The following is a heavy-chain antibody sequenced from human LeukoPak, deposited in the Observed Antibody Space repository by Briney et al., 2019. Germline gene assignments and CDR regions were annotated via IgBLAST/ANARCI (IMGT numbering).Heavy chain of an antibody. Sequence: SVKVSCKASGGTFSSYAISWVRQAPGQGLEWMGRIIPIFGTANYAQKFQGRVTITADKSTSTAYMELSSLRSEDTAVYYCARGAESAVAGPPFDHWGQGTLVTVSS. D-gene: IGHD6-19*01. J-gene: IGHJ4*02. CDR1: GGTFSSYA. V-gene: IGHV1-69*06. CDR2: IIPIFGTA. CDR3: ARGAESAVAGPPFDH.